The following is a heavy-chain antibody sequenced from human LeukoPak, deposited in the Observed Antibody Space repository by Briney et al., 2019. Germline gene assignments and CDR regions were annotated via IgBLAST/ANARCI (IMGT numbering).Heavy chain of an antibody. CDR2: LSGSGASA. D-gene: IGHD3-10*01. V-gene: IGHV3-23*01. J-gene: IGHJ4*02. CDR3: ARDLYGSGSSDL. Sequence: GGSLRLSCEASGFTFSPYAMTWVRQTPGKGLEWVSSLSGSGASAYYADSVKGRFIISRDNSKNTLYLQMNSLRAEDTAVYFCARDLYGSGSSDLWGPGTLVTVSS. CDR1: GFTFSPYA.